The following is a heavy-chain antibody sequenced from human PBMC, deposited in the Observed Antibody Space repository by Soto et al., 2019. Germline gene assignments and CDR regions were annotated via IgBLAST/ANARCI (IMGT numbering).Heavy chain of an antibody. V-gene: IGHV4-30-2*01. CDR1: GDSITSDFNS. CDR2: IYHNGYT. D-gene: IGHD1-7*01. J-gene: IGHJ4*02. CDR3: ARLFSNFWHYFDY. Sequence: QLQLQESGSGLVKPSETLSLTCAVSGDSITSDFNSWSWIRQPPGKGLEWIGNIYHNGYTYYSPSLRSRVAMSVDRSKHQISLRLSSVTAADTAVYYCARLFSNFWHYFDYWGQGILVTVSS.